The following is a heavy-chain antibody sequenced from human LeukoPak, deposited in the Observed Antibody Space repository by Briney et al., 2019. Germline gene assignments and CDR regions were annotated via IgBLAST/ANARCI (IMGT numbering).Heavy chain of an antibody. D-gene: IGHD3-3*01. CDR1: GGSIGSYY. Sequence: SETLSLTCTVSGGSIGSYYWSWIRQPPGKGLEWIGYIYYSGSTNYNPSLKSRVTISVDTSKNQFSLKLSSVTAADTAVYYCARTPWKGVVIVPNWFDPWGQGTLVTVSS. CDR2: IYYSGST. CDR3: ARTPWKGVVIVPNWFDP. J-gene: IGHJ5*02. V-gene: IGHV4-59*01.